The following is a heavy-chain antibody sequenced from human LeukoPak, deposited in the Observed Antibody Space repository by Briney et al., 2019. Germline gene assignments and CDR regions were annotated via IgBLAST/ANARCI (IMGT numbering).Heavy chain of an antibody. V-gene: IGHV1-18*01. D-gene: IGHD3-10*01. CDR1: GYTFTSYG. J-gene: IGHJ5*02. CDR2: ISAYNGNT. Sequence: ASVKVSCKASGYTFTSYGISWVRQAPGQGLEWMGWISAYNGNTNYAQKLQGRVTMTTDTSTSTAYMELRSLRSDDTAVYYCARVGQDGSGSYYNLQHNWFDPWGQGTLVTVSS. CDR3: ARVGQDGSGSYYNLQHNWFDP.